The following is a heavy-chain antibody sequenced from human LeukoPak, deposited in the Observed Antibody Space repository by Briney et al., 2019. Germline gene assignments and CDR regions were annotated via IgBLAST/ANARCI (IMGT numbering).Heavy chain of an antibody. D-gene: IGHD5-18*01. J-gene: IGHJ4*02. CDR3: ARAYTGFDY. V-gene: IGHV1-18*04. CDR1: GYTFTSYG. Sequence: ASVKVSCKASGYTFTSYGISWVRQAPGQGLEWMGWISAYNSNTKYTLKLQGRVTMTTDTSTSTAYMELRSLRSDDTAVYYCARAYTGFDYWGQGTLVTVSS. CDR2: ISAYNSNT.